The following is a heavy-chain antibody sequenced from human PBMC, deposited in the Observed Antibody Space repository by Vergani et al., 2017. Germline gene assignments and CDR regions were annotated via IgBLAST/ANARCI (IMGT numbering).Heavy chain of an antibody. Sequence: QVQLVESGGGVVQPGRSLRLSCAASGFTFSSYGMHWVRQAPGKGLGLVAVIWYDGSNKYYADSVKGRFTISRDNSKNTLYLQMNSLRAEDTAVYYCARARLAAPRDYYYYYMDVWSKGTTVTVSS. V-gene: IGHV3-33*01. D-gene: IGHD6-6*01. CDR2: IWYDGSNK. CDR3: ARARLAAPRDYYYYYMDV. CDR1: GFTFSSYG. J-gene: IGHJ6*03.